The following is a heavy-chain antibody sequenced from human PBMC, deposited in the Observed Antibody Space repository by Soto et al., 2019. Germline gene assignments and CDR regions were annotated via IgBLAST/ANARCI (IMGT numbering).Heavy chain of an antibody. CDR1: GYTFTGYY. CDR2: INPNSGGT. J-gene: IGHJ4*02. CDR3: ARGTGGEPGDYVDY. D-gene: IGHD2-8*02. Sequence: GASVKVSCKASGYTFTGYYMHWVRQAPGQGLEWMGWINPNSGGTNYAQKFQGWVTMTRDTSISRAYMELSRLRSDDTAVYYCARGTGGEPGDYVDYWGQGTLVTVSS. V-gene: IGHV1-2*04.